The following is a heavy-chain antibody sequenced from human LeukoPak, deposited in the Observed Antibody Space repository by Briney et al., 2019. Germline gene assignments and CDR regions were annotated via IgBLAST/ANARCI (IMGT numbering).Heavy chain of an antibody. Sequence: PSETLSLTCSVSGDSISVTYWKSIRQSPGKGLEWIGFVYSNGMTTYNPSLRSRGTISIATSRNQFSLRLTSVTAAHRATYYCTRFAYYDISCYNPTAGYFDLWGRGTLVTVSS. CDR1: GDSISVTY. CDR2: VYSNGMT. D-gene: IGHD3-22*01. V-gene: IGHV4-4*08. CDR3: TRFAYYDISCYNPTAGYFDL. J-gene: IGHJ2*01.